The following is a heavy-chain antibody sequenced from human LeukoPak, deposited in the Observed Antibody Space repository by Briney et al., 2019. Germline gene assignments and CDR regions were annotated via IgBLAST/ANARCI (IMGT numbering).Heavy chain of an antibody. V-gene: IGHV3-21*01. Sequence: GGSLRLSCAASGFTFSSYSMNWVRQAPGKGLEWVSSISSSSSYVYYADSVKGRFTISRDNAKNSLYLQMNSLRAEDTAVYYCARYCSSTSCSSYYYYYMDVWGKGTTVTVSS. CDR1: GFTFSSYS. J-gene: IGHJ6*03. CDR3: ARYCSSTSCSSYYYYYMDV. CDR2: ISSSSSYV. D-gene: IGHD2-2*01.